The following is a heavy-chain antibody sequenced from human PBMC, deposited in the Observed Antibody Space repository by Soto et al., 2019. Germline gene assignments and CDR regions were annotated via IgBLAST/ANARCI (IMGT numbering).Heavy chain of an antibody. CDR2: INAGTGNT. CDR1: GYTFSSYV. Sequence: QVQLVQSGAEEKKPGASVKVSCEASGYTFSSYVMHWVRQAPGQRLEGMGWINAGTGNTQYAEKFQGRVTTSRDTAANTAYMELRSLRSEDTAVYYCARRAGSGYYFHYWGQGTLVTVSS. J-gene: IGHJ4*02. V-gene: IGHV1-3*05. CDR3: ARRAGSGYYFHY. D-gene: IGHD3-22*01.